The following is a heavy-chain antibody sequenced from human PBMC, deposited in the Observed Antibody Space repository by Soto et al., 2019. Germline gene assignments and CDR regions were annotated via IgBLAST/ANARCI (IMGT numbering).Heavy chain of an antibody. CDR1: GFTFGDYA. V-gene: IGHV3-9*01. CDR3: AKGESIGAGGWGAFDI. CDR2: ISWTSNNI. D-gene: IGHD6-13*01. Sequence: EVQLVESGGGLVQPGRSLRLSCAASGFTFGDYAMHWVRQAPGKGLEWVSGISWTSNNIDYADSVKGRFTISRDNAKNSLYLQMNSLRAEDTAFYYCAKGESIGAGGWGAFDIWGQGTMVSVSS. J-gene: IGHJ3*02.